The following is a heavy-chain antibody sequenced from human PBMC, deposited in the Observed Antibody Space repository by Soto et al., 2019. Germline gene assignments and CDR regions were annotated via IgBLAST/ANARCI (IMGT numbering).Heavy chain of an antibody. CDR1: GFTFSNYG. CDR3: ARARRSGWNVDAFDI. Sequence: QVQLVESGGGVVQPGRSLRLYCAASGFTFSNYGMRWVRQAPGKGLEWVAVIWYDGSNIDYADSVKGRFTISRDNSKNTLYLQMNGLRDEDTAVYYCARARRSGWNVDAFDIWGQGTMVTVSS. D-gene: IGHD6-19*01. CDR2: IWYDGSNI. V-gene: IGHV3-33*01. J-gene: IGHJ3*02.